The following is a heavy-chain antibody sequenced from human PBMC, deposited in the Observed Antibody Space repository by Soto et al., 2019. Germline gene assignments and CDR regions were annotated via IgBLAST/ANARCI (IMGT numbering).Heavy chain of an antibody. Sequence: PSETLSLTCTVSGGSISSYYWSWIRQPPGKGLEWIGYIYYSGSTNYNPSLKSRVTISVDTSKNQFSLKLSSVTAADTAVYYCARVWGGAFDIWGQGTMVTLSS. J-gene: IGHJ3*02. CDR2: IYYSGST. D-gene: IGHD3-10*01. V-gene: IGHV4-59*01. CDR1: GGSISSYY. CDR3: ARVWGGAFDI.